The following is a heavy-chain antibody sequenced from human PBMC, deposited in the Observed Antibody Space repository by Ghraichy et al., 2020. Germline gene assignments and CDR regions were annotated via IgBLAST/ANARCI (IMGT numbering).Heavy chain of an antibody. J-gene: IGHJ6*02. CDR1: GLTFIRYW. CDR2: INSDGSNT. D-gene: IGHD2-2*01. Sequence: GSLRLSCAASGLTFIRYWMHWVRQAPGKGLVWVSRINSDGSNTIYADSVKGRFTISRDNAKNTLYLQMDSLRAEDTAVYYCAREEYCSSSTCPPSPGMDVWGQGTTVTVSS. CDR3: AREEYCSSSTCPPSPGMDV. V-gene: IGHV3-74*01.